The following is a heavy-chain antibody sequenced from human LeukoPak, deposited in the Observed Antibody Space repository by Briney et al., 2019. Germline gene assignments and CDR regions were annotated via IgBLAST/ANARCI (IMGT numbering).Heavy chain of an antibody. J-gene: IGHJ4*02. CDR2: INHSGST. CDR3: ASEDYGGNSGY. D-gene: IGHD4-23*01. CDR1: GGSFRGYY. Sequence: SETLSLTCAVYGGSFRGYYWSWIRQPPGKGLEWIGEINHSGSTNYNPSLKSRVTISVDTSKDQFSLKLSSVTAADTAVYYCASEDYGGNSGYWGQGTLVTVSS. V-gene: IGHV4-34*01.